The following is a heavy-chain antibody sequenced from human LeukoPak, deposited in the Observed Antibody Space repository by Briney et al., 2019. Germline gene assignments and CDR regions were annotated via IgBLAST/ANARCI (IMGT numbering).Heavy chain of an antibody. CDR3: ARDPPEDEWNSLDS. Sequence: NSSETLSLTCTVSGGSVNGYYWNWIRQAPRKGLEWIGFIHYSGLTVYSPSLQSRVSMSVDTSRNQFSLDLSSVTAADTALYYCARDPPEDEWNSLDSWGQGILVTVSS. J-gene: IGHJ4*02. CDR2: IHYSGLT. V-gene: IGHV4-59*02. CDR1: GGSVNGYY. D-gene: IGHD1-7*01.